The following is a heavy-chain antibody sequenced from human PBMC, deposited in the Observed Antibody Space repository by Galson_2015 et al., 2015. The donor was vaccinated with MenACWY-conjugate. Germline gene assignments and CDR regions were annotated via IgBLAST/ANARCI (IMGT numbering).Heavy chain of an antibody. CDR3: AKGPKYYGSGSYYNADY. D-gene: IGHD3-10*01. Sequence: SLRLSCAASGFTFSSYAMSWVRQAPGKGLEWVSAISGSGGSTYYADSVKGRFTISRDNSKNTLYLQMNSLRAEDTAVYYCAKGPKYYGSGSYYNADYWGQGTLVTVSS. CDR1: GFTFSSYA. CDR2: ISGSGGST. J-gene: IGHJ4*02. V-gene: IGHV3-23*01.